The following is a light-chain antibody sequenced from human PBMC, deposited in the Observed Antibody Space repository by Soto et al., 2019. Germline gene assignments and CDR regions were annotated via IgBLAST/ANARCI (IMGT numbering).Light chain of an antibody. J-gene: IGKJ1*01. CDR3: QQYKRWPRT. CDR1: QSVNRY. V-gene: IGKV3-11*01. Sequence: EVVLTQSPATLSLSPGERATLSCRASQSVNRYLAWYQQKPGQAPRLLIYDTSNRATGIPARFSGSGSGTEFTLTISSLQSEDFAVYSCQQYKRWPRTFGQGTKVDIK. CDR2: DTS.